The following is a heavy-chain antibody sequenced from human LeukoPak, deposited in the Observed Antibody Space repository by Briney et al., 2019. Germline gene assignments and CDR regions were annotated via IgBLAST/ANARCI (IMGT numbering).Heavy chain of an antibody. V-gene: IGHV1-2*02. J-gene: IGHJ3*02. CDR2: INPNSGGT. D-gene: IGHD3-3*01. Sequence: ASVKVSCKASGYTFTGYYMHWVRQAPGQGLEWMGWINPNSGGTNYAQKFQGRVTMTRDTSISTAYMEPSRLRSDDTAVYYCASPTIFGVPDAFDIWGQGTMVTVSS. CDR3: ASPTIFGVPDAFDI. CDR1: GYTFTGYY.